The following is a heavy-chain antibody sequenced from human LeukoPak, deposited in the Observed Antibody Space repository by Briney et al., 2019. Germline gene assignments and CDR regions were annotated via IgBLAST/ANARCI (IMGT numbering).Heavy chain of an antibody. V-gene: IGHV3-7*01. D-gene: IGHD1-20*01. J-gene: IGHJ4*02. CDR1: GFTSSRYW. CDR2: IKQDGSEK. Sequence: PGGSLRLSCAASGFTSSRYWMSWVRQAPGKGLERVANIKQDGSEKYYVDSVKGRFTISRDNAKNSLYLQMNSLRAEDTAVYYCARLLVYNSGGEAFDHWGQGTLVTVSS. CDR3: ARLLVYNSGGEAFDH.